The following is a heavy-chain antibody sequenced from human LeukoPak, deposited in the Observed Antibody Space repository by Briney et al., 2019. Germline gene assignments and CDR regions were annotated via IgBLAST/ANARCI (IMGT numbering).Heavy chain of an antibody. CDR3: ASLSSFHHSSHTPSDAFDI. D-gene: IGHD3-22*01. Sequence: GGSLRLSCAASGFTFSSYAMHWVRQAPGKGLEWVAVISYDGSNKYYADSVKGRFTISRDDSKNTLYLQMNSLRAEDTAVYYCASLSSFHHSSHTPSDAFDIWGQGTMVTVSS. V-gene: IGHV3-30*04. CDR2: ISYDGSNK. J-gene: IGHJ3*02. CDR1: GFTFSSYA.